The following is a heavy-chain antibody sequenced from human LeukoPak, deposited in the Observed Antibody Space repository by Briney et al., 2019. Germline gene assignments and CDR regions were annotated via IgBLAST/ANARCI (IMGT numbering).Heavy chain of an antibody. V-gene: IGHV3-11*04. CDR3: ARDRGSSPSNWFDP. CDR1: GFTFSDYY. CDR2: ISSSGSTI. D-gene: IGHD2-15*01. Sequence: PGGSLRLSCAASGFTFSDYYMSWIRQAPGKGLEWVSYISSSGSTIYYADSVKGRFTISRDNAKNSLYLQMNSLRAEDTAVYYCARDRGSSPSNWFDPWGQGTLVTVSS. J-gene: IGHJ5*02.